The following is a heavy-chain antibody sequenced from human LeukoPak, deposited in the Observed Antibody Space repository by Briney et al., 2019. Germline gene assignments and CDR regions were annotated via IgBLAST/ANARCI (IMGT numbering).Heavy chain of an antibody. J-gene: IGHJ4*02. CDR1: GFTFSSYW. V-gene: IGHV3-74*01. D-gene: IGHD5-12*01. Sequence: GGSLRLSCAASGFTFSSYWMNWVRQAPGKGLVWVSRIASDGSSTTYADSVKGRFTISRDNAKNSLYLQMNSLRAEDTALYYCAKDFGRSAYDRPFDYWGQGTLVTVSS. CDR3: AKDFGRSAYDRPFDY. CDR2: IASDGSST.